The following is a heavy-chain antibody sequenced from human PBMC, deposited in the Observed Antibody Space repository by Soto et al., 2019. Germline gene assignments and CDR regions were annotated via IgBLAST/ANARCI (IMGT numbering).Heavy chain of an antibody. CDR1: GFTFSSYG. D-gene: IGHD3-10*01. CDR3: ARAPPMVRGGSYFDY. Sequence: QVQLVESGGGVVQPGRSLRLSCAASGFTFSSYGMHWVRQAPGKGLEWVAVIWYDGSNKYYADSVKGRITISRENSKNTLNLQMNSLRAEDTAVYYCARAPPMVRGGSYFDYWGQGTLVTVSS. CDR2: IWYDGSNK. J-gene: IGHJ4*02. V-gene: IGHV3-33*01.